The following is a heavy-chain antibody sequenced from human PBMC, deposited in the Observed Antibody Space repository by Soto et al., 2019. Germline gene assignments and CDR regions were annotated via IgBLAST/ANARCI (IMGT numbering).Heavy chain of an antibody. D-gene: IGHD3-3*01. CDR3: ARVGRYDFWSGLNDNWFDP. V-gene: IGHV1-18*01. CDR2: ISAYNGNT. CDR1: GYTFTIYG. Sequence: ASVKLSCKASGYTFTIYGISWVRQAPGQGLEWMGWISAYNGNTNYAQKLQGRVTMTTDTSTSTAYMELRSLRSDDTAVYYCARVGRYDFWSGLNDNWFDPWGQGTLVTVSS. J-gene: IGHJ5*02.